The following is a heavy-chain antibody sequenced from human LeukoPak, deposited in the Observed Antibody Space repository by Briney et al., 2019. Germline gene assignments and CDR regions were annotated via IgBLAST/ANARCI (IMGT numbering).Heavy chain of an antibody. J-gene: IGHJ2*01. Sequence: PGRSPRLSCAASGFTFSSYGMHWVRQAPGKGLEWVAVISYDGSNKYYADSVKGRFTISRDNSKNTLYLQMNSLRAEDTAVYYCAKMVGYFDLWGRGTLVTVSS. V-gene: IGHV3-30*18. CDR2: ISYDGSNK. CDR3: AKMVGYFDL. D-gene: IGHD3-10*01. CDR1: GFTFSSYG.